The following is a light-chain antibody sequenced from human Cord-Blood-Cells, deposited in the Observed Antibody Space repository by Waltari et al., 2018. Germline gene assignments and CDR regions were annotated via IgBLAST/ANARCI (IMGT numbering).Light chain of an antibody. CDR1: QSISSY. CDR3: QQSYSTPRS. Sequence: DIQMTQYPSSLSASVGDRVTIPCRASQSISSYLNWYQQKPGKAPKLLIYAASSLQSGVPSRFSGRGSGTDFTLTISSLQPEDFATYDCQQSYSTPRSFGQGTNVEIK. CDR2: AAS. J-gene: IGKJ1*01. V-gene: IGKV1-39*01.